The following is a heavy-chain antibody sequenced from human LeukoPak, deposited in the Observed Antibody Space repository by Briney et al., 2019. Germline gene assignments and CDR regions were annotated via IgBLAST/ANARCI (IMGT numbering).Heavy chain of an antibody. D-gene: IGHD5-24*01. CDR3: ARGYRRDGYTLYYFDY. V-gene: IGHV3-74*01. Sequence: PGGSPRLSCAASGFTFSSYWMHWVRQAPGKGLVWVSRINSDGSSTSYADSVKGRFAISRDNAKNTLYLQMNSLRAEDTAVYYCARGYRRDGYTLYYFDYWGQGTLVTVSS. CDR2: INSDGSST. CDR1: GFTFSSYW. J-gene: IGHJ4*02.